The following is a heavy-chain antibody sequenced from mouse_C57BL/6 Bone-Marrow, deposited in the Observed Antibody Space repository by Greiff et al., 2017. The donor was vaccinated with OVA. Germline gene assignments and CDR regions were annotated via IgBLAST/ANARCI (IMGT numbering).Heavy chain of an antibody. CDR1: GFTFSSYA. CDR3: ARDRLRRFAY. CDR2: ISDGGSYT. Sequence: DVMLVESGGGLVKPGGSLKLSCAASGFTFSSYAMSWVRQTPEKRLEWVATISDGGSYTYYPDNVKGRFTISRDNAKNNLYLQMSHLKSEDTAMYYCARDRLRRFAYWGQGTLVTVSA. V-gene: IGHV5-4*01. D-gene: IGHD2-4*01. J-gene: IGHJ3*01.